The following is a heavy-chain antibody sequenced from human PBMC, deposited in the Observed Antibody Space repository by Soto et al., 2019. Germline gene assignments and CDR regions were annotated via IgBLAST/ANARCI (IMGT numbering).Heavy chain of an antibody. D-gene: IGHD3-22*01. V-gene: IGHV3-11*06. CDR3: ARSPHYYDSSGYYYDY. CDR2: ISSSSSYT. J-gene: IGHJ4*02. CDR1: GFTFSDYY. Sequence: VQLVESGGGLVKPGGSLRLSCAASGFTFSDYYMSWIRQAPGKGLEWVSYISSSSSYTNYADSVKGRFTISRDNAKNSLYLQMNSLRAEDTAVYYCARSPHYYDSSGYYYDYWGQGTLVTVSS.